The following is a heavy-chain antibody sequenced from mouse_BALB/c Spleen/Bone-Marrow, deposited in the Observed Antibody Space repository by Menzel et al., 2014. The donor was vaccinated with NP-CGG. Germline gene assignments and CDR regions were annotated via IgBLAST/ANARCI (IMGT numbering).Heavy chain of an antibody. J-gene: IGHJ2*01. CDR3: ARDGIDY. CDR2: IYPGDGDT. D-gene: IGHD1-2*01. CDR1: GYTFSSYW. Sequence: VQLQQSGAELVRPGSSVKLSCKASGYTFSSYWMNWVKQRPGQGLEWIGQIYPGDGDTKYNGKLKGKAILTADKSSKTAYMQLSSLTSDDASVYCCARDGIDYWGQGTTLTVSS. V-gene: IGHV1-80*01.